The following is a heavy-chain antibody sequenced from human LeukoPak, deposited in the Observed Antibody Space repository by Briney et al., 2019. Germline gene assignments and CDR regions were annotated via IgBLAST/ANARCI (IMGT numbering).Heavy chain of an antibody. Sequence: GASVKVSCKASGYTFTGYYMHWVRQAPGQGLEWMGWINPNSGGTNYAQKFQGWVTMTRGTSISTAYMELSRLRSDDTAVYYCARGDYYDSSGYYYGLDYWGQGTLVTVSS. CDR1: GYTFTGYY. D-gene: IGHD3-22*01. CDR2: INPNSGGT. V-gene: IGHV1-2*04. J-gene: IGHJ4*02. CDR3: ARGDYYDSSGYYYGLDY.